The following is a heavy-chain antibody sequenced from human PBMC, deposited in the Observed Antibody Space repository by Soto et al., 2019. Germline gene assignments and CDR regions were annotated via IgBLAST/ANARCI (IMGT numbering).Heavy chain of an antibody. D-gene: IGHD5-12*01. CDR1: GFSFVNYA. J-gene: IGHJ5*02. CDR2: LSGSGTSG. CDR3: PKATTIGGWFNP. V-gene: IGHV3-23*01. Sequence: RRLSCSASGFSFVNYAMNCVRQAPGKGLEWVSGLSGSGTSGYYGYSVKGRFTISRDNSSDTLFLQMNSLTADDTAVYYCPKATTIGGWFNPW.